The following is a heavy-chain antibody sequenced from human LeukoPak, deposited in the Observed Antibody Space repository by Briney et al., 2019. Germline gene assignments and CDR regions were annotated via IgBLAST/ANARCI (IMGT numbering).Heavy chain of an antibody. Sequence: SETLSLTCAVYGGSFSGYYWSWIRQPPGKGLEWLGEINHSGSTNYNPSLKGRVTISVDTSKNQFSLKLSSVTAADTAVYYCARDLVLMVYAPYFDYWGQGTLVTVSS. CDR3: ARDLVLMVYAPYFDY. V-gene: IGHV4-34*01. CDR2: INHSGST. J-gene: IGHJ4*02. D-gene: IGHD2-8*01. CDR1: GGSFSGYY.